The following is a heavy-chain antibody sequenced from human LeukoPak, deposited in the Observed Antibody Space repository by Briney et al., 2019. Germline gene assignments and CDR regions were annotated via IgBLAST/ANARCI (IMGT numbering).Heavy chain of an antibody. CDR3: ARGSPGWFDP. Sequence: SETLSLTCTVSGYSISSGYYWGWIRQPPGKGREWIGSIYYSGSTYYNPSLKSRVTMSVDTSKNQFSLKLSSVTAADTAVYYCARGSPGWFDPWGQGTLVTVSS. CDR2: IYYSGST. CDR1: GYSISSGYY. J-gene: IGHJ5*02. V-gene: IGHV4-38-2*02.